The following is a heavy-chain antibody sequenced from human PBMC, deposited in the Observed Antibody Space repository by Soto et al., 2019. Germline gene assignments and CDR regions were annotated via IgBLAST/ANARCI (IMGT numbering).Heavy chain of an antibody. D-gene: IGHD6-13*01. J-gene: IGHJ6*02. CDR2: ISYDGSNK. CDR1: GFTFSSYA. V-gene: IGHV3-30-3*01. CDR3: ARDKGSSWMYYGMDV. Sequence: ESGGGVVQPGRSLRLSCAASGFTFSSYAMHWVRQAPGKGLEWVAVISYDGSNKYYADSVKGRFTISRDNSKNTLYLQMNSLRAEDTAVYYCARDKGSSWMYYGMDVWGQGTTVTVSS.